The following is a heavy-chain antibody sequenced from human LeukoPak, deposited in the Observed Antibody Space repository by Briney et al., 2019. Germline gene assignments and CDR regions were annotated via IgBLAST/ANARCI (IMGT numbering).Heavy chain of an antibody. D-gene: IGHD6-13*01. Sequence: GGSLRLSCVASGFRFSSYWMHWVRQIPGQGLVWVARINMQGSGTNYAESVEGRFTISRDNAKNTLYLQMDSLRAEDTAVYYCAREPTYSSSWHTTCDYWGQGTLVTVSS. CDR1: GFRFSSYW. CDR2: INMQGSGT. CDR3: AREPTYSSSWHTTCDY. V-gene: IGHV3-74*01. J-gene: IGHJ4*02.